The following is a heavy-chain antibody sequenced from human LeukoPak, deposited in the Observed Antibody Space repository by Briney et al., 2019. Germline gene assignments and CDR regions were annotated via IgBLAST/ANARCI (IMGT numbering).Heavy chain of an antibody. Sequence: ASVKVSCKASGYTFASYDINWVRQAPGQGLEWMGLMNPNSGNTGYAHKFQGRVTMTRNTSRSTAYMQLSSLRSEDTAVYYCARGLVVMTSLYDYWGQGTLVTVSS. J-gene: IGHJ4*02. D-gene: IGHD3-22*01. CDR1: GYTFASYD. CDR2: MNPNSGNT. CDR3: ARGLVVMTSLYDY. V-gene: IGHV1-8*01.